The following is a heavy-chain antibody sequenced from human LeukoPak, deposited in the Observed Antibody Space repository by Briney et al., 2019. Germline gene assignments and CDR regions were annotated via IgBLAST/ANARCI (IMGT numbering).Heavy chain of an antibody. CDR1: GVSISSTSYY. J-gene: IGHJ6*03. CDR3: ARRTTDYYYYYYMDV. D-gene: IGHD1-1*01. Sequence: SETLSLTCTVSGVSISSTSYYWGWIRQPPGKGLEGIASIYYSGSTYYNPSLKSRVTISVDTSKNQFSLKLSSVTAADTAVYYCARRTTDYYYYYYMDVWGKGTTVTVSS. CDR2: IYYSGST. V-gene: IGHV4-39*07.